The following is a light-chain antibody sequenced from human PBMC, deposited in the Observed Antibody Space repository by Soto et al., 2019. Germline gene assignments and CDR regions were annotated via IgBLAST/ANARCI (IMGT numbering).Light chain of an antibody. CDR1: QSISNS. CDR3: QQSYSTPPT. V-gene: IGKV1-39*01. CDR2: TTS. Sequence: DIQMTQSPSSLSASVGDRVTITCRASQSISNSLNWYQQKPGKAPDLLIYTTSSLRSGVPSRFSGSGSGTDFTLTISSLQPEDFATYYWQQSYSTPPTFGGGTNVEIK. J-gene: IGKJ4*01.